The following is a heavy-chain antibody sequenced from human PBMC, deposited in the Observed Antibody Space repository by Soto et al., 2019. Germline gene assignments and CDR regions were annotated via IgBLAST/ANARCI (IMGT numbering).Heavy chain of an antibody. D-gene: IGHD3-10*01. V-gene: IGHV4-31*03. CDR1: GGSITSGGYY. J-gene: IGHJ4*02. CDR2: IYDSGST. Sequence: SETLSLTCTVSGGSITSGGYYWSWIRQHPGEGLEWLGYIYDSGSTFYNPSLKSRITLSVDTSKNQFSLKLSSVTVADTAVYFCARKQAGYFYGIDYWGQGTLVTVSS. CDR3: ARKQAGYFYGIDY.